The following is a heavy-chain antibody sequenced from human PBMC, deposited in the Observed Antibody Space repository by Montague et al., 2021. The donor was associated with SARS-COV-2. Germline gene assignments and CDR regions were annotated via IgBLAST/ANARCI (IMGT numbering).Heavy chain of an antibody. CDR3: WGGVGAPYYYYGMDV. CDR1: GYSISSGYY. Sequence: SETLSLTCTVSGYSISSGYYWGWIRQPPGKGLEWIGSIYHSGSTYYNPSLTSRVTISVDTSKNQFSLKLSSVTAADTAVYYSWGGVGAPYYYYGMDVWGQGTTVTVSS. CDR2: IYHSGST. V-gene: IGHV4-38-2*02. D-gene: IGHD1-26*01. J-gene: IGHJ6*02.